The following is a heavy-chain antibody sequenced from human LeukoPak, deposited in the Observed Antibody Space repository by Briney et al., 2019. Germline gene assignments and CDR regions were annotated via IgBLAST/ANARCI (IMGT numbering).Heavy chain of an antibody. J-gene: IGHJ4*02. Sequence: PGGSLRLSCAASGFTVSTNFMSWVRQAPGRGLEWVSVIYSGGSTYYADSVKGRFTISRDNSKNTLYLQMNSLRAEDTAVYYCARTYGDYVYILGYWGQGTLVTVSS. D-gene: IGHD4-17*01. CDR1: GFTVSTNF. CDR2: IYSGGST. V-gene: IGHV3-53*01. CDR3: ARTYGDYVYILGY.